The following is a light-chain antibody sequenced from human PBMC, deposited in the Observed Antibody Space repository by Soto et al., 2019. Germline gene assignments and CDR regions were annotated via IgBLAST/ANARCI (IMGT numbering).Light chain of an antibody. J-gene: IGLJ1*01. CDR2: EVS. CDR1: SSDVGGYNY. Sequence: QSALTQPASVSGSPGQSITISCTGTSSDVGGYNYVSWYQQHPGKAPKLMIYEVSNRPSGVSNRLSDSKAGNTASLTISGLQAEDEADYYCSSYTSNNTQVFGTGTKVTVL. V-gene: IGLV2-14*01. CDR3: SSYTSNNTQV.